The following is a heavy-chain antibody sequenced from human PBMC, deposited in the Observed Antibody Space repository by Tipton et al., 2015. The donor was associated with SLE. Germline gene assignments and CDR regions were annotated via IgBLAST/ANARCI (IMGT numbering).Heavy chain of an antibody. CDR3: ARGLYSYGRDFDY. Sequence: LRLSCTVSGGSISSGGYYWSWIRQHPGKGLEWIGYIYYSGSTYYNPSLKSRVTISVDTSKNQFSLKLSSVTAADTAVYYCARGLYSYGRDFDYWGQGTLVTVSS. CDR1: GGSISSGGYY. V-gene: IGHV4-31*03. J-gene: IGHJ4*02. CDR2: IYYSGST. D-gene: IGHD5-18*01.